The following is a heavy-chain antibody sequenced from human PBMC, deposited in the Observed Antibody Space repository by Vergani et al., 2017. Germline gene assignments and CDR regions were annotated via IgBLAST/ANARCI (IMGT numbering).Heavy chain of an antibody. D-gene: IGHD2-2*01. Sequence: QVQLVQSGAEVKKPGSSVKVSCKASGGTFSSYAISWVRQAPGQGLEWMGWINTNTGNPTYAQGFTGRFVFSLDTSVSTAYLQISSLKAEDTAVYYCAREGCSSTSCRYYYYYMDVWGKGTTVTVSS. CDR1: GGTFSSYA. V-gene: IGHV7-4-1*02. CDR2: INTNTGNP. J-gene: IGHJ6*03. CDR3: AREGCSSTSCRYYYYYMDV.